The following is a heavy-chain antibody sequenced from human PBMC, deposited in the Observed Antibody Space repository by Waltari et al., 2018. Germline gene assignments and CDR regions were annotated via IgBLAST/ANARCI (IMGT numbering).Heavy chain of an antibody. J-gene: IGHJ1*01. V-gene: IGHV4-34*01. CDR3: ARAEQGGSAVGPDFQH. CDR1: GGRFSGYA. D-gene: IGHD1-26*01. CDR2: VNRGGNI. Sequence: QVHLQQWGAGLLKPSETLSLRCAVYGGRFSGYAWAWLRQPPGKGPEWMGEVNRGGNINLNPSLKSRVIMSVDTSKTQVFLKLTSVTAADTAVYYCARAEQGGSAVGPDFQHWGQGTLVTVSS.